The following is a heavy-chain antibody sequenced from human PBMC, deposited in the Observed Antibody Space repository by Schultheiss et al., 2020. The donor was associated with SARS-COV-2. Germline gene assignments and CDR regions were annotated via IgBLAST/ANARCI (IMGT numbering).Heavy chain of an antibody. V-gene: IGHV4-59*08. CDR1: GGSISSYY. CDR3: ARLDYYDSSGYYPNYYGMDV. CDR2: IYYSGST. J-gene: IGHJ6*02. Sequence: SQTLSLTCTVSGGSISSYYWSWIRQPPGKGLEWIGYIYYSGSTNYNPSLKSRVTISVDTSKNQFSLKLSSVTAADTAVYYCARLDYYDSSGYYPNYYGMDVWGQGTTVTVSS. D-gene: IGHD3-22*01.